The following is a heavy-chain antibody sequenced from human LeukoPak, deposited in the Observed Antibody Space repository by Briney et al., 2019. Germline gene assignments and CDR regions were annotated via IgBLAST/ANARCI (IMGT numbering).Heavy chain of an antibody. J-gene: IGHJ3*02. V-gene: IGHV3-53*01. CDR1: GFTVSSNY. Sequence: GGSLRLSCAASGFTVSSNYMSWVRQAPGKGLEWVSVIYSGGSTYYADSVKGRFTISRDNAKNSLYLQMNSLRAEDTAVYYCARDLRGDAFDIWGQGTMVTVSP. CDR3: ARDLRGDAFDI. CDR2: IYSGGST.